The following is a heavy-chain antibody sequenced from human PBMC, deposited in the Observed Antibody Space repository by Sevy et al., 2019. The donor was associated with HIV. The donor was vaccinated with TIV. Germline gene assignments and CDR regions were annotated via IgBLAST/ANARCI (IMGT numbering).Heavy chain of an antibody. J-gene: IGHJ6*02. Sequence: AAVKVSCKASGYPFSTYAISWVRQAPGQGLECMGWISAYNGHTNYPQSLQDRVTMTTDTSTSTDYMELRSLRSDDTALYYCARLEASVCGWYGNGMDVWGQGTLVTVSS. CDR1: GYPFSTYA. D-gene: IGHD6-19*01. V-gene: IGHV1-18*01. CDR2: ISAYNGHT. CDR3: ARLEASVCGWYGNGMDV.